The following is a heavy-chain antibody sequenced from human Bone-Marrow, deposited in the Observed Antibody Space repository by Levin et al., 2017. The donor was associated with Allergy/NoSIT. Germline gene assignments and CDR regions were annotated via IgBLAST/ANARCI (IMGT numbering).Heavy chain of an antibody. V-gene: IGHV3-66*02. Sequence: LSLTCAASGFTVSSNYMSWVRQAPGKGLECVSVIDRDGNTYYADSVKGRFTISRDNFRNTLYLQMNSLRGEDTAVYYCARDGPSRSFQHWGQGTLVTVSS. CDR1: GFTVSSNY. CDR3: ARDGPSRSFQH. CDR2: IDRDGNT. D-gene: IGHD4-17*01. J-gene: IGHJ1*01.